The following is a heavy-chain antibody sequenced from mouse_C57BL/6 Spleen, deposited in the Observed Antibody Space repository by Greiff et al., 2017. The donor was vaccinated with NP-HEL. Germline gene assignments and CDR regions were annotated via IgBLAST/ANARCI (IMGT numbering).Heavy chain of an antibody. Sequence: QVQLQQPGAELVMPWASVKLSCKASGYTFTSHWMHLVKQRPGQGLEWIGEIDPSDSYTNYNQKFKGKSTLTVDKSSSTAYMQLSSLTSEDSAVYYCARSLTTVVHYWYFDVWGTGTTVTVSS. J-gene: IGHJ1*03. V-gene: IGHV1-69*01. D-gene: IGHD1-1*01. CDR2: IDPSDSYT. CDR3: ARSLTTVVHYWYFDV. CDR1: GYTFTSHW.